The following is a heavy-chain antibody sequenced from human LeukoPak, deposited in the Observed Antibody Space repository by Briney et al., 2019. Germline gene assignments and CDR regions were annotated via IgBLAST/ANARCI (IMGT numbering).Heavy chain of an antibody. J-gene: IGHJ4*02. CDR2: ISGSGGST. V-gene: IGHV3-23*01. CDR3: AKPSHYYYGSGSYHDY. D-gene: IGHD3-10*01. CDR1: GFTFSSYA. Sequence: GGSLRLSCAASGFTFSSYAMSWVRQAPGKGLEWVSAISGSGGSTYYADSVKGRFTISRDNSKNTLYLQMNSLRAEDTAVYYCAKPSHYYYGSGSYHDYWGQGTLVTVSS.